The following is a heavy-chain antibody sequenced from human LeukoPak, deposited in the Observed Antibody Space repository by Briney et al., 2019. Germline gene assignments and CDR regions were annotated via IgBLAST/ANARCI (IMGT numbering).Heavy chain of an antibody. D-gene: IGHD2-2*01. CDR2: ISSSSSYI. Sequence: GGSLRLSCAASGFTSSDYYMSWIRQAPGKGLEWVSYISSSSSYIYYADSVKGRFTISRDNAKNSLYLQMNSLRAEDTAVYYCARGPDIVVVPAAMGGRYYYYYMDVWGKGTTVTVSS. V-gene: IGHV3-11*06. CDR1: GFTSSDYY. J-gene: IGHJ6*03. CDR3: ARGPDIVVVPAAMGGRYYYYYMDV.